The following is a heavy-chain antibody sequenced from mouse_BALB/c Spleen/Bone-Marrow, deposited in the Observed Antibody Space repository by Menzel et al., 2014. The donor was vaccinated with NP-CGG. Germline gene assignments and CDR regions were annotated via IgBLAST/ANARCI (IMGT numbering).Heavy chain of an antibody. J-gene: IGHJ4*01. CDR2: IDPANGNT. CDR1: GFNIKDTY. CDR3: SSYAMDY. Sequence: EVQRVESGAELVKPGASVKLSCTASGFNIKDTYMHWVKQRPEQGLEWIGRIDPANGNTKYDPKFQGKATITADTSSNTAYLQLSSLTSEDTAVHYGSSYAMDYWGQGTSVTVSS. V-gene: IGHV14-3*02.